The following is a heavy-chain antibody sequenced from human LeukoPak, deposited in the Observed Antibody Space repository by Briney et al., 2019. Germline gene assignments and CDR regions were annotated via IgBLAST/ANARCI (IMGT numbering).Heavy chain of an antibody. Sequence: GGSLRLSCAASGFTFSSYGMHWVRQAPGKGLEWVAVISYDGSNKYYADSVKGRFTISRDNSKNTLYLQMNSLRAEDTAVYYCAKGRYNWNPRELDYWGQGTLVTVSS. CDR3: AKGRYNWNPRELDY. V-gene: IGHV3-30*18. D-gene: IGHD1-20*01. J-gene: IGHJ4*02. CDR2: ISYDGSNK. CDR1: GFTFSSYG.